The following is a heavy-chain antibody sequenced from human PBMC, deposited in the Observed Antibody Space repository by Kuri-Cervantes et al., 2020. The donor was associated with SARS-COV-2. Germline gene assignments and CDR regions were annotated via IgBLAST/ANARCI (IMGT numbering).Heavy chain of an antibody. V-gene: IGHV1-69*06. Sequence: SVKVSCKASGGAFNSHAISWVRQAPGQGPEWMGRVIPIFGTGDNAQKFQGRITITADTSTRTAYMELSSLTSEDTAVYYCARDSEYCGSTTCYIEQWGQGTLVTVSS. CDR2: VIPIFGTG. D-gene: IGHD2-2*02. CDR3: ARDSEYCGSTTCYIEQ. J-gene: IGHJ4*02. CDR1: GGAFNSHA.